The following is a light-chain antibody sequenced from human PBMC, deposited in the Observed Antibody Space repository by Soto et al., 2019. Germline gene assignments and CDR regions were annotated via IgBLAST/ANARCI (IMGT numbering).Light chain of an antibody. CDR2: EVS. CDR3: SSYTSSSTLAV. CDR1: SSDVGGYNY. V-gene: IGLV2-14*01. Sequence: ALAQPASVSGSPGQSITISCTGTSSDVGGYNYVSWYQQHPGKAPKLMIYEVSNRPSGVSNRFSGSKSGNTASLTISGLQAEDEADYYCSSYTSSSTLAVFGTGTKVTVL. J-gene: IGLJ1*01.